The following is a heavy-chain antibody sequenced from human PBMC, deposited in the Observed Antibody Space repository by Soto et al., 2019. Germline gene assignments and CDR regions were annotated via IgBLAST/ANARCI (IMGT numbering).Heavy chain of an antibody. V-gene: IGHV3-33*01. J-gene: IGHJ4*02. D-gene: IGHD1-20*01. CDR1: GFTFSSYG. CDR3: ARSVPKYNWNYFDY. CDR2: IWYDGSNK. Sequence: QVQLVESGGGVVQPGRSLRLSCAASGFTFSSYGMHWVRQAPGKGLEWVAVIWYDGSNKYYADSVKGRFTISRDNSKNTLYLRMNSLRAEDTAVYYCARSVPKYNWNYFDYWGQGTLVTVSS.